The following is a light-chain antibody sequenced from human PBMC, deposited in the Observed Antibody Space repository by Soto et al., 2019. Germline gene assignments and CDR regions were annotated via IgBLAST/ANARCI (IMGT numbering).Light chain of an antibody. CDR1: QSVRSY. CDR3: QQRRNWPGT. CDR2: DAS. J-gene: IGKJ2*01. Sequence: EIVLTQSPATLSLSPGERATLSCRASQSVRSYLAWYQQKPGQAPRLFIYDASNRATGIPARFSGSESGTDFTLTISSLEPEDFAVYYCQQRRNWPGTFGQGTKLEIK. V-gene: IGKV3-11*01.